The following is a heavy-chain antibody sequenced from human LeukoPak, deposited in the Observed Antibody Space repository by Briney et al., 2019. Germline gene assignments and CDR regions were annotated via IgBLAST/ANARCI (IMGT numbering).Heavy chain of an antibody. V-gene: IGHV4-39*01. J-gene: IGHJ1*01. CDR1: GGSISSSSYY. CDR3: ANYYGSGTYYKYFQH. D-gene: IGHD3-10*01. Sequence: KPSETLSLTCTVSGGSISSSSYYWDWIRQPPGKGLEWIATMYYSGSTYYNPSLKSRVTISVDTSKNQFSLKLSSVTAPDTAVYYCANYYGSGTYYKYFQHWGQDNLGTVSS. CDR2: MYYSGST.